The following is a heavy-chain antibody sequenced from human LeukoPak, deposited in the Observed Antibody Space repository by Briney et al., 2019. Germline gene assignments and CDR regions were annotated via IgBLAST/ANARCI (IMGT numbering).Heavy chain of an antibody. V-gene: IGHV1-46*01. D-gene: IGHD6-19*01. CDR1: GYTFSSYY. J-gene: IGHJ5*02. CDR3: ARAHLSSGWYNGWFDP. CDR2: INPTGGST. Sequence: ASVKVSCKASGYTFSSYYMHWVRQAPGQGLEWMGIINPTGGSTSYAQKFQGRVTMTRDTSTSTVYMELSSLRSEDTAVYYCARAHLSSGWYNGWFDPWGQGTPVTVSS.